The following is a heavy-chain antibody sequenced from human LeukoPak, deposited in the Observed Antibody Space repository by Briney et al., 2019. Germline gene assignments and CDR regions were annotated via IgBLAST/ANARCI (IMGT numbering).Heavy chain of an antibody. V-gene: IGHV2-70*11. CDR3: ARIAGIAAAGIYYYGMDV. D-gene: IGHD6-13*01. Sequence: SGPTLVNPTQTLTLTCTFSGFSLSTSGMCVSWIRQPPGKALEWLARIDWDDDKYYSTSLKTRLTISKDTSKNQVVLTMTNMDPVDTATNYCARIAGIAAAGIYYYGMDVWGQGTTVTVSS. CDR1: GFSLSTSGMC. CDR2: IDWDDDK. J-gene: IGHJ6*02.